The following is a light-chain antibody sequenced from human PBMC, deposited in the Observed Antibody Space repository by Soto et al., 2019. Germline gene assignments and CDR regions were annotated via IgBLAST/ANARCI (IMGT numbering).Light chain of an antibody. J-gene: IGKJ4*01. CDR3: QQSHSTPLT. V-gene: IGKV1-39*01. Sequence: DIQMTQSPSSLSAPVGDRVTITCRATQRISSNLNWYQQKPGKAPKFLISAASNLQSGVPSRFSGSGSGTDFTLTISSLQPEDSATYYCQQSHSTPLTFCGGTKIEIK. CDR2: AAS. CDR1: QRISSN.